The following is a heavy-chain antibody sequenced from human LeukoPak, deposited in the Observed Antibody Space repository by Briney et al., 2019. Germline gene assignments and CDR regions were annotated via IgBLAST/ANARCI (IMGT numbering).Heavy chain of an antibody. J-gene: IGHJ6*02. Sequence: ASVKVSCKASGYTFTSYYMHWVRQAPGQGLEWMGIINPSGGSTSYAQKFQGRVTMTRNTSISTAYMELSSLRSEDTAVYYCARGKDSSGWYYYYGMDVWGQGTTVTVSS. CDR3: ARGKDSSGWYYYYGMDV. V-gene: IGHV1-46*01. CDR1: GYTFTSYY. CDR2: INPSGGST. D-gene: IGHD6-19*01.